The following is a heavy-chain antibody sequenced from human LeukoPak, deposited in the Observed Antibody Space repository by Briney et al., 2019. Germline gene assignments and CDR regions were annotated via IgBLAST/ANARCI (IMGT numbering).Heavy chain of an antibody. CDR3: ARSANPATAFDY. CDR1: GYTFTGYY. CDR2: INPNSGGT. J-gene: IGHJ4*02. V-gene: IGHV1-2*02. Sequence: GASVKVSCTASGYTFTGYYMHWVRQAPGQGLEWMGWINPNSGGTNYAQNFQGRVTMTRDTSISTAYMELSRLRSDDTAVYYCARSANPATAFDYWGQGTLVTVSS. D-gene: IGHD2-21*02.